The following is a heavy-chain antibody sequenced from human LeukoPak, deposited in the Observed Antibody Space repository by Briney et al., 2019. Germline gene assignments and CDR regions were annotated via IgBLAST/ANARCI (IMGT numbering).Heavy chain of an antibody. CDR1: GGSISSYY. CDR2: IYYSGST. D-gene: IGHD4-17*01. Sequence: PSETLSLTCTVSGGSISSYYWSWIRQPPGKGLEWIGYIYYSGSTNYNPPLKSRVTISVDTSKNQFSLKLSSVTAADTAVYYCARMDYAPPNYYYYYMDVWGKGTTVTVSS. V-gene: IGHV4-59*01. CDR3: ARMDYAPPNYYYYYMDV. J-gene: IGHJ6*03.